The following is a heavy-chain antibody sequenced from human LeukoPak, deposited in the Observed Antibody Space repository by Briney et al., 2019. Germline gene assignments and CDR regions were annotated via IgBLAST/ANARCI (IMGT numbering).Heavy chain of an antibody. CDR3: ARGDGSYYFDY. V-gene: IGHV3-23*01. Sequence: PGGSLRLSCAASGFTFSTYAMSWVRQAPGKGLEWVSVISGSGSSTYYADSLKGRFTISRDNSKNTLYLQMNSLRVEDTALYYCARGDGSYYFDYWGQGTLVTVSS. J-gene: IGHJ4*02. CDR1: GFTFSTYA. CDR2: ISGSGSST. D-gene: IGHD3-10*01.